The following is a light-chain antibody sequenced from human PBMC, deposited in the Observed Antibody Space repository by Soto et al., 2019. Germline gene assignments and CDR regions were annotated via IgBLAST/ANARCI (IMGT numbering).Light chain of an antibody. CDR1: QTISSW. CDR2: KAS. CDR3: QHYNSYSEG. Sequence: DIQMTQSPSTLSGSVGDRVTITCRASQTISSWLVWYQQKPGKAPKLLIYKASTLKSGVPSRFSGSGSGTEFNLTISSLQPDDFATYYCQHYNSYSEGFGQGTKVDIK. V-gene: IGKV1-5*03. J-gene: IGKJ1*01.